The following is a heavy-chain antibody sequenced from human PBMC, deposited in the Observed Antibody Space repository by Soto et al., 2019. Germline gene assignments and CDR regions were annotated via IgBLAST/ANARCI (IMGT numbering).Heavy chain of an antibody. J-gene: IGHJ4*02. CDR2: ISAYNGNT. CDR1: GYTFTSYG. V-gene: IGHV1-18*01. Sequence: QVQLVQSGAEVKKPGASVKVSCKASGYTFTSYGISWVRQAPGQGLEWMGWISAYNGNTNYAQKLQGRVTMTTDTSTSTAHMELRRLRSDDTAVYYCARSTLELKTSYTYLIDYWGQGTLVTVSS. CDR3: ARSTLELKTSYTYLIDY. D-gene: IGHD1-7*01.